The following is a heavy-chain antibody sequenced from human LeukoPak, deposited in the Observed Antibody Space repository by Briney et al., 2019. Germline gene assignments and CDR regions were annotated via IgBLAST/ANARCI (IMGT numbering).Heavy chain of an antibody. J-gene: IGHJ3*01. Sequence: PGGPLGLSLAASGFPFGPYAMPWAAQAAEKGLEGVSFINAGGGETYYADSVKGRFTISRDNSKNTLYLQMNSLRVEDTAVYYCGRDPNGDYFGAFEFWGQETLVTVSA. V-gene: IGHV3-23*01. CDR2: INAGGGET. D-gene: IGHD4-17*01. CDR1: GFPFGPYA. CDR3: GRDPNGDYFGAFEF.